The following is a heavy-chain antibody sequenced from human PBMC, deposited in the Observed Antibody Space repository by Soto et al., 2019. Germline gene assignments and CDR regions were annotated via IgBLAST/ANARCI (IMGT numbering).Heavy chain of an antibody. Sequence: EVQLVESGGGLVKPGGSLRLSCAASGFTISDAWINWVRQAPGMGLEWVGRIKSIRDGGTTDFAAPVKARFAISIEDSKNIVYLQINSLNTVDSAVYYFSTYSHFSSVFVRHDYTGHGTLVTVSS. J-gene: IGHJ4*01. CDR1: GFTISDAW. D-gene: IGHD2-15*01. CDR3: STYSHFSSVFVRHDY. V-gene: IGHV3-15*07. CDR2: IKSIRDGGTT.